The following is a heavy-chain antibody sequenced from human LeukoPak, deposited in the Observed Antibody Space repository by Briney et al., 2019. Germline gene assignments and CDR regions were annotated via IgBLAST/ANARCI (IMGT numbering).Heavy chain of an antibody. V-gene: IGHV4-31*03. CDR3: ARRYGSGPYYDAFDI. J-gene: IGHJ3*02. D-gene: IGHD3-10*01. CDR2: IYYSGST. Sequence: SQTLSLTCTVSGGSISSGGYYWSCIRQHPGKGLEWIGYIYYSGSTYYNPSLKSRVTISVDTSKNQFSLKLSSVTAADTAVYYCARRYGSGPYYDAFDIWGQGTMVTVSS. CDR1: GGSISSGGYY.